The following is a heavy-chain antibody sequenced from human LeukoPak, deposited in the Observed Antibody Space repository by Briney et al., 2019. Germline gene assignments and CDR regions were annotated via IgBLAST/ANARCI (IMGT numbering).Heavy chain of an antibody. CDR3: ARGGIAVAGTAY. V-gene: IGHV1-2*02. CDR2: ISPSSGDT. J-gene: IGHJ4*02. CDR1: GYTFTDYY. Sequence: GASVTVSFKASGYTFTDYYFHWVRQAPGQGLAWMGWISPSSGDTNYAQKFQGRVTMTRDKSTSTIYMELTRLTYDDTAVYFCARGGIAVAGTAYWGQGTLVTVSS. D-gene: IGHD6-19*01.